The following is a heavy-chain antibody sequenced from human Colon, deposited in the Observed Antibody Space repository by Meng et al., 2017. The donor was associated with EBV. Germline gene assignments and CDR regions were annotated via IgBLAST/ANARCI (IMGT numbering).Heavy chain of an antibody. CDR2: IYHSGTT. D-gene: IGHD4-17*01. CDR3: ARNGDYNPGLY. J-gene: IGHJ4*02. V-gene: IGHV4-4*02. CDR1: GDSISNNW. Sequence: VQLPESGPGLVKPSGTLSLTCAVSGDSISNNWWSWVRQPPGKGLEWIGEIYHSGTTNYNPSLRSRVTISVDKSKNQFSLQLTSVTAADTAVYYCARNGDYNPGLYWGQGTLVTVSS.